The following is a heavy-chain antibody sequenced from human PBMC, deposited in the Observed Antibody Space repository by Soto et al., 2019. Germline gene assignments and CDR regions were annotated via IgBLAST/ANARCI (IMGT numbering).Heavy chain of an antibody. D-gene: IGHD6-13*01. CDR1: GFTFSSYA. V-gene: IGHV3-30*18. CDR3: AKAGASSSWSTSDLDY. J-gene: IGHJ4*02. Sequence: QVQLVESGGGVVQPGRSLRLSCVASGFTFSSYAMHWVRQAPGKGLEWVAIISYDASNKNYADSVKGRFTISRDNSKNTLYLQMNSLRTEDTDVYYCAKAGASSSWSTSDLDYWGQGTLVIVSS. CDR2: ISYDASNK.